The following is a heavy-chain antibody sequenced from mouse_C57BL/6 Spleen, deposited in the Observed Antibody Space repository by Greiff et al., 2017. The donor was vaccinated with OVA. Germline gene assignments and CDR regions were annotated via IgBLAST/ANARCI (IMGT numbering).Heavy chain of an antibody. D-gene: IGHD2-5*01. J-gene: IGHJ1*03. Sequence: QVQLQQPGTELVKPGASVKLSCKASGYTFTSYWMHWVKQRPGQGLEWIGNINPSFGGTNYNEKFKSKATLTVDKSSSTAYMQLSSLTSEDSAVYYCASGTCYSNYDWYFDVWGTGTTVTVSS. V-gene: IGHV1-53*01. CDR1: GYTFTSYW. CDR2: INPSFGGT. CDR3: ASGTCYSNYDWYFDV.